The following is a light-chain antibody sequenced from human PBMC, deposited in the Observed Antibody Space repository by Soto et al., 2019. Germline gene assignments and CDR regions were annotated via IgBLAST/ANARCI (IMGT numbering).Light chain of an antibody. Sequence: DIQMTQSPSSLSASVGDRVTITCQASQDISNFLNWYQQKPGKAPKVLIYDASILKRGVPSRFSGSGSGTDFTLTISSLQPEDIATYYCQQYNNFPVFGQGTRVEIK. CDR1: QDISNF. J-gene: IGKJ1*01. V-gene: IGKV1-33*01. CDR2: DAS. CDR3: QQYNNFPV.